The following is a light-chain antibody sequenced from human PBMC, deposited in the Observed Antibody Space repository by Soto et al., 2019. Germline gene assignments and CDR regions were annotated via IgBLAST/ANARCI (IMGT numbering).Light chain of an antibody. CDR3: QQSYSTPQM. Sequence: DGQMTDFKRTLARCVGKAGSFRWRASQRISGWLAWHQQKPGKAPNLLIYAASSLQSGHPSTYSGRGPSPHSTLTIISLQPEAFSTHFCQQSYSTPQMLGQGTKVDIK. V-gene: IGKV1-39*01. CDR1: QRISGW. CDR2: AAS. J-gene: IGKJ1*01.